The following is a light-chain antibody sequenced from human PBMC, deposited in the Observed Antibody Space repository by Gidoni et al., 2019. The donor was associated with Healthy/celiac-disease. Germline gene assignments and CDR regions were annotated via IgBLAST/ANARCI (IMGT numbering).Light chain of an antibody. CDR1: QSISSW. J-gene: IGKJ1*01. CDR2: KAS. V-gene: IGKV1-5*03. CDR3: QQYNSYSWT. Sequence: DIQMTQSPSTLSASVGDSVTITCRVSQSISSWLAWYQQKPGKAPKLLIYKASSLESGVPSRFSGSGSGTEFTLTISSLQPDDFATYYCQQYNSYSWTFGQGTKVEIK.